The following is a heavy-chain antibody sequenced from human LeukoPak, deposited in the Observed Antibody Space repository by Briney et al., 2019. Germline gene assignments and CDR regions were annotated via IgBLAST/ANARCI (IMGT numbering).Heavy chain of an antibody. J-gene: IGHJ4*02. V-gene: IGHV3-9*01. CDR3: AKDGYGSED. D-gene: IGHD3-10*01. Sequence: GRSLRLSCAASGFTFDDYAMHWVRQAPGKGLEWVSGISWNSGSIGYADSVKGRFTISRDNAKNSLYLQMNSLRAEDTALYYCAKDGYGSEDWGQGTLVTVSS. CDR2: ISWNSGSI. CDR1: GFTFDDYA.